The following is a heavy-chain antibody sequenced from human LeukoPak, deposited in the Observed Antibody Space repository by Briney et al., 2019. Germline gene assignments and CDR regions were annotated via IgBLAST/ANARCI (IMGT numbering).Heavy chain of an antibody. V-gene: IGHV3-74*01. J-gene: IGHJ4*02. Sequence: GGSLRLSCAASGLTFSIYWMHWVRQAPGEGLVWVSRINSDGSSTSYADSVKGRFTISRDNAKNALYLQMNSLRAEDTAIYYCARGSQWSGYYNYWGQGTLVTVSS. CDR2: INSDGSST. D-gene: IGHD3-3*01. CDR3: ARGSQWSGYYNY. CDR1: GLTFSIYW.